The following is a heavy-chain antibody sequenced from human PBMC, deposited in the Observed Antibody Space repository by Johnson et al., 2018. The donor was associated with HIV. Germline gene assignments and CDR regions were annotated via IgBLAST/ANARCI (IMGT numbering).Heavy chain of an antibody. V-gene: IGHV3-9*01. CDR2: ISWNSGST. J-gene: IGHJ3*02. Sequence: VQLVESGGGLVQPGRSLRLSCAASGFTFDDYVMHWARQAPGKGLEWVSGISWNSGSTYYADSVKGRFTISRDNSKNTLYMQMNSLRAEDTAVYYCAKDQNSHRAFDIWGQGTMVTVSS. CDR3: AKDQNSHRAFDI. CDR1: GFTFDDYV. D-gene: IGHD4-11*01.